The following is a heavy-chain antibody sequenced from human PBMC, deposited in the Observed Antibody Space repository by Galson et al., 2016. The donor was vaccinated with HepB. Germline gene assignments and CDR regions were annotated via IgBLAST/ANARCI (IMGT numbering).Heavy chain of an antibody. J-gene: IGHJ2*01. CDR1: GDSISTTVW. CDR3: ARYSGDQLRYFDL. D-gene: IGHD5-12*01. V-gene: IGHV4-4*02. Sequence: SETLSLTCAVSGDSISTTVWWTWLRQPPGKGLEWIGEIFHRGSTNYNPSVKSRVTISVDKSKNQFSLKLTSVTAADTAVYYCARYSGDQLRYFDLLGRGTLVTVSS. CDR2: IFHRGST.